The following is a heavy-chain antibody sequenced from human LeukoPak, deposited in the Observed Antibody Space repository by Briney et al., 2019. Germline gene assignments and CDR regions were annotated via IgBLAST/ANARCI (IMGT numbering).Heavy chain of an antibody. Sequence: SETLSLTCTVSGGSISSYYWSWIRQPPGKGLEWIGYIHYSGSTNYNPSLKSRVTISVDTSKNQFSLKLSSVTAADTAVYYCARGQGPSYYDSSGYRNWFDPWGQGTLVTVSS. CDR1: GGSISSYY. D-gene: IGHD3-22*01. CDR3: ARGQGPSYYDSSGYRNWFDP. J-gene: IGHJ5*02. CDR2: IHYSGST. V-gene: IGHV4-59*01.